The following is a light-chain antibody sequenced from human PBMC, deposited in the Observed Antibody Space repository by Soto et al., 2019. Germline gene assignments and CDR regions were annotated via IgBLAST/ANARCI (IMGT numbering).Light chain of an antibody. CDR2: LNSDGSH. CDR1: SGHSSYP. Sequence: QPVLTQSPSASASLGASVKLTCTLSSGHSSYPIAWHQQQPEKGPRYLMKLNSDGSHSKGGGIPDRFSGSSSGAERYLTISSLQSEDEADYYCQTWGTGIVVFGGGTKLTVL. V-gene: IGLV4-69*01. J-gene: IGLJ2*01. CDR3: QTWGTGIVV.